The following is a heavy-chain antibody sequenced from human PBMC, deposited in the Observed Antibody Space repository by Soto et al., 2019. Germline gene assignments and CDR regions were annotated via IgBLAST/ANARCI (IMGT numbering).Heavy chain of an antibody. CDR3: ARDHGDGSVSYYYYGMDV. J-gene: IGHJ6*02. CDR1: GGTFSSYA. V-gene: IGHV1-69*13. CDR2: IIPIFGTA. Sequence: GASVKVSCKASGGTFSSYAISWVRQAPGQGLEWMGGIIPIFGTANYAQKFQGRVTITADESTSTAYMELSSLRSEDTAVYYCARDHGDGSVSYYYYGMDVWGQGTTVTVSS. D-gene: IGHD3-10*01.